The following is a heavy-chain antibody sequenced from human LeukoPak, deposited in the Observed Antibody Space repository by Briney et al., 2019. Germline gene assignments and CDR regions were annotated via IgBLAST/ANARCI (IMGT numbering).Heavy chain of an antibody. D-gene: IGHD2-21*02. CDR2: IYYSGST. J-gene: IGHJ5*02. V-gene: IGHV4-39*01. CDR3: ARHHPLQGGDPAWFDP. Sequence: SETLSLTCTISGGSISSSSYYWGGIRKPPGRGLEWIGRIYYSGSTYYNPSLKSRVTISVDTSKNQFSLKLSSVTAADTAVYYCARHHPLQGGDPAWFDPWGQGTLVTVSS. CDR1: GGSISSSSYY.